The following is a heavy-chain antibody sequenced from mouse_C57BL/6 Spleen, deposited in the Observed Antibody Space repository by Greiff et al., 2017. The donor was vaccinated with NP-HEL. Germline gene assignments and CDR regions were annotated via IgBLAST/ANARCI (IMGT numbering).Heavy chain of an antibody. D-gene: IGHD2-3*01. Sequence: QVQLQQSGAELVRPGSSVKLSCKASGYTFTSYWMDWVKQRPGQGLEWIGNIYPSDSETHYNQKFKDKATLTVDKSSSTAYMQLSSLTSEDSAVYYCARGDGYSDYWGQGTTLTVSS. CDR3: ARGDGYSDY. CDR2: IYPSDSET. J-gene: IGHJ2*01. V-gene: IGHV1-61*01. CDR1: GYTFTSYW.